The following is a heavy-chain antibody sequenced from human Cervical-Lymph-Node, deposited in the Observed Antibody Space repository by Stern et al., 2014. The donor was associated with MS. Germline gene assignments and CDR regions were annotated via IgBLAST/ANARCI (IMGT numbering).Heavy chain of an antibody. Sequence: PLVQSGPEVKKPGTSVKVSCKASGITFSQSSVQWLRQAPGQRLEWIGLVVGLNGDTNYAQSFQERVTITRDMSTSTVYMELRSLRSEDTAVYYCASERYTYYDDQRPPGGFGAWGQGTLVTVSS. D-gene: IGHD5-18*01. CDR1: GITFSQSS. J-gene: IGHJ5*02. V-gene: IGHV1-58*03. CDR2: VVGLNGDT. CDR3: ASERYTYYDDQRPPGGFGA.